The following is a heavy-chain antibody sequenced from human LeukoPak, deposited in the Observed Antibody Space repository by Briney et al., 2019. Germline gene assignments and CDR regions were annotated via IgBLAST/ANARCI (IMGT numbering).Heavy chain of an antibody. CDR1: GYTFTSYG. CDR3: ARDLGVVGARGY. CDR2: ISAYNGNT. V-gene: IGHV1-18*01. D-gene: IGHD1-26*01. Sequence: ASVKVSCKASGYTFTSYGISWVRQAPGQGPEWMGWISAYNGNTNYAQKLQGRVTMTTDTSTSTAYMELRSLRSEDTAVYYCARDLGVVGARGYWGQGTLVTVSS. J-gene: IGHJ4*02.